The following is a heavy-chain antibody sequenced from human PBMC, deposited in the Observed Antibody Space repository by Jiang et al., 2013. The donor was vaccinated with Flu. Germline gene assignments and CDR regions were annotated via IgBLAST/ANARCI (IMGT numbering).Heavy chain of an antibody. CDR1: GASISSGSYY. Sequence: GSGLVKPSQTLSLTCTVSGASISSGSYYWSWIRQPAGKGLEWLGRVYASGNTHYNPSLKSRITILLDTSKHQFSLKLTSVTAADTAVYYCARDGTMVRGVISFHAFDIWGQGTMVTVSS. J-gene: IGHJ3*02. CDR3: ARDGTMVRGVISFHAFDI. D-gene: IGHD3-10*01. V-gene: IGHV4-61*02. CDR2: VYASGNT.